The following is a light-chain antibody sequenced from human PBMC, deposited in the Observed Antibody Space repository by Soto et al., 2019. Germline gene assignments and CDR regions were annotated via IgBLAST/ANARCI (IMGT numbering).Light chain of an antibody. Sequence: EIVLTQSPATLSLSPGERATLSCRASQSVSSYLAWYQQKPGQGPRLLIYDASNRATGIPARFSGSGSVTDFTLTISSLEPEDFAVYYCQQRSNWPLTFGGGTKVEIK. CDR3: QQRSNWPLT. J-gene: IGKJ4*01. V-gene: IGKV3-11*01. CDR1: QSVSSY. CDR2: DAS.